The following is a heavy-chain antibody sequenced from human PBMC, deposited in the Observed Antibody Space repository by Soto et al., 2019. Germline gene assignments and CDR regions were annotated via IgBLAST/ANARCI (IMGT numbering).Heavy chain of an antibody. CDR3: ARVTFSPNWFDS. Sequence: LSLTCTVSGDSISSPDYYWSWIRQAPGKGLELSGYVYYRGSIYYTPSFESRVSISIDTSKNQFSLRLTSVTAADSAVYSCARVTFSPNWFDSWGQGILVTVSS. CDR2: VYYRGSI. V-gene: IGHV4-30-4*01. D-gene: IGHD3-16*01. CDR1: GDSISSPDYY. J-gene: IGHJ5*01.